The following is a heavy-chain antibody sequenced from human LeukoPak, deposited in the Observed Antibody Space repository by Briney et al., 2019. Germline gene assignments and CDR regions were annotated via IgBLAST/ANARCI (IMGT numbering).Heavy chain of an antibody. CDR3: AKESFNYDSSGWVDH. Sequence: GGSLRLSCVASGFTFSSYGMHWVRQAPGKGLEWVAVISYDGSNKYYADSVKGRFTISRDNSKNTLYLQMNSLRAEDTAVYYCAKESFNYDSSGWVDHWGQGTLVTVSS. CDR1: GFTFSSYG. J-gene: IGHJ5*02. V-gene: IGHV3-30*18. D-gene: IGHD3-22*01. CDR2: ISYDGSNK.